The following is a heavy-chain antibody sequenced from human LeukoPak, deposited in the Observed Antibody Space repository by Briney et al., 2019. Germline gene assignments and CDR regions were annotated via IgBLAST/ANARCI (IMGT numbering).Heavy chain of an antibody. J-gene: IGHJ4*02. CDR3: ARDNVPSTTWVVLGLRMRLNSYFDY. Sequence: GGSLRLSCAASGFTFSSYWMSGFPQAPGKGLEGVANIKRDGSEKYYVDSVKGRFTISRDNARNSLYLQMNSLRAEDTAVYYCARDNVPSTTWVVLGLRMRLNSYFDYWGQGTLVTVSS. CDR2: IKRDGSEK. CDR1: GFTFSSYW. V-gene: IGHV3-7*01. D-gene: IGHD5-12*01.